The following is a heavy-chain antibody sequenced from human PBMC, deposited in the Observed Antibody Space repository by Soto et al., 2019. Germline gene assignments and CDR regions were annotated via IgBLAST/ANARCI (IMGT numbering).Heavy chain of an antibody. Sequence: TSEPLSVTCTVSGGSISSYCWSWIRQTPGKGLEWIGYIYYSGSTNYNPSLKSRVTISVDTSKNQFSLKLSSVTAADAAVYYCASSNIAAAGFYYYGMDVWGRGTTVTVSS. CDR2: IYYSGST. V-gene: IGHV4-59*01. CDR1: GGSISSYC. D-gene: IGHD6-13*01. CDR3: ASSNIAAAGFYYYGMDV. J-gene: IGHJ6*02.